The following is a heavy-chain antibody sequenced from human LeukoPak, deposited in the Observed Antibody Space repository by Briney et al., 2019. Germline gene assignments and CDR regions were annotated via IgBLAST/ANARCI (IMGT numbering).Heavy chain of an antibody. Sequence: SETLSLTCTVSGYSISSGYYWGWIRQPPGKGLEWIGSIYHSGSTYYNPSLKSRVTISVDTSKNQFPLKLSSVTAADTAVYYCARVRITMIRGGFDPWGQGTLVTVSS. CDR2: IYHSGST. D-gene: IGHD3-10*01. J-gene: IGHJ5*02. V-gene: IGHV4-38-2*02. CDR1: GYSISSGYY. CDR3: ARVRITMIRGGFDP.